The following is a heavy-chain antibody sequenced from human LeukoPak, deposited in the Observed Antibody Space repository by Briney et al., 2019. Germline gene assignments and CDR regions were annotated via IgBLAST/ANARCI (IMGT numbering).Heavy chain of an antibody. CDR1: GFTFSSYG. CDR2: IWYDGSNK. CDR3: AKDQTAFVHPLDY. Sequence: GGSLRLSCAASGFTFSSYGMHWVRQAPGKGLEWVAVIWYDGSNKYYADSVKGRFTISRDISKNTLYLQMNSLRAEDTAVYYCAKDQTAFVHPLDYWGQGTLVTVSS. J-gene: IGHJ4*02. D-gene: IGHD2-8*01. V-gene: IGHV3-33*06.